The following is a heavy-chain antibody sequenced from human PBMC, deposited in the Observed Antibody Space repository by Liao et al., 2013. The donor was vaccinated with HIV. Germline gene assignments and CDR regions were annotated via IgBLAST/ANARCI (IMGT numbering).Heavy chain of an antibody. D-gene: IGHD4-17*01. Sequence: QVQLQQWGAGLLKPSETLSLTCAVYGGSFSGYYWSWIRQPPGKGLEWIGEINHSGSTNYNPSLKSRVTMSVDTSKNQFSLKLSSVTAADTAVYYCARFRANVYGDYDPDAFDIWGQGTMVTVSS. CDR2: INHSGST. CDR3: ARFRANVYGDYDPDAFDI. CDR1: GGSFSGYY. J-gene: IGHJ3*02. V-gene: IGHV4-34*01.